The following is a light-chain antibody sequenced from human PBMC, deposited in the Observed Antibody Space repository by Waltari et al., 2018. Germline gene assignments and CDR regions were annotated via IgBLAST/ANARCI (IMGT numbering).Light chain of an antibody. CDR2: EAS. CDR1: QTVSNY. Sequence: DIQMTQSPSSLSASVGDRVTISCRASQTVSNYLHWYQQKPGKAPNLLIYEASTLQSGIPSRVSGSGSGTDFTLTISSLQPEDFATYYCQQTYSFPRTFGQGTNLEIK. V-gene: IGKV1-39*01. J-gene: IGKJ2*01. CDR3: QQTYSFPRT.